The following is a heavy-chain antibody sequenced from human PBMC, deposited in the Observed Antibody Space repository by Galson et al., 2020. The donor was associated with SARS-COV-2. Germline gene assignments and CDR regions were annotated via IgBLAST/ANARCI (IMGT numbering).Heavy chain of an antibody. D-gene: IGHD7-27*01. CDR2: LSYDAKTE. CDR1: GFTFTLHP. CDR3: VRDKLGDKLELYF. V-gene: IGHV3-30*01. J-gene: IGHJ4*02. Sequence: GESLKISCAASGFTFTLHPMHWVRQAPGKGLEWVGVLSYDAKTEFYADYVKGRFTISRDNSKSTLYLQMDGLRTEDTAFYYCVRDKLGDKLELYFWGQGTLVTVSS.